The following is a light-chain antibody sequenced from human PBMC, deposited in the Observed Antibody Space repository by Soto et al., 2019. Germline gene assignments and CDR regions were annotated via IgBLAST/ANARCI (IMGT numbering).Light chain of an antibody. Sequence: VLTQSPGALSLSPGERATLSCRASQSVRSNYLAWYQQQPGQAPRLLIFGASTRATGIPDRFSGSGSGTDFTLTISRLEPEDSAVYICHQYGYGADTVGQGTRLEIK. CDR3: HQYGYGADT. CDR1: QSVRSNY. CDR2: GAS. J-gene: IGKJ2*01. V-gene: IGKV3-20*01.